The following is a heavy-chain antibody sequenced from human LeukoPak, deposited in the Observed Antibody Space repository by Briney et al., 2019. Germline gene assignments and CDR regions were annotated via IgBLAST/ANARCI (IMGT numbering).Heavy chain of an antibody. J-gene: IGHJ6*03. CDR3: ARRVAYYYYMDV. Sequence: SGTLSLTCTVSGGSISSYYWSWIRQPPGKGLEWIGYIYTSGSTNYNPSLKSRVTISVDTSKNQFSLKLSSVTAAGTAVYYCARRVAYYYYMDVWGKGTTVTVSS. CDR1: GGSISSYY. D-gene: IGHD2-15*01. V-gene: IGHV4-4*09. CDR2: IYTSGST.